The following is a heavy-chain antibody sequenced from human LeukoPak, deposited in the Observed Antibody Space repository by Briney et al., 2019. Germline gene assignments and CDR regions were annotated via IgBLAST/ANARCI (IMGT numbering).Heavy chain of an antibody. CDR2: IIPIFGTA. Sequence: SVKVSCKXSGGTFSSYAISWVRQAPGQGLEWMGRIIPIFGTANYAQKFQGRVTITTDESTSTAYMELSSLRSEDTAVYYCARSSYYGSGSQYKGGKNWFDPWGQGTLVTVSS. V-gene: IGHV1-69*05. CDR1: GGTFSSYA. CDR3: ARSSYYGSGSQYKGGKNWFDP. D-gene: IGHD3-10*01. J-gene: IGHJ5*02.